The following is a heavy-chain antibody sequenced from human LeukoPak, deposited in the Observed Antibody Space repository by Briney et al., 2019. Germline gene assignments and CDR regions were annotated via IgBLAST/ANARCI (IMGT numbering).Heavy chain of an antibody. CDR3: ARVLRDSSGYYSEYYFDY. V-gene: IGHV1-18*01. J-gene: IGHJ4*02. D-gene: IGHD3-22*01. Sequence: ASVKVSCKASGYTFTSYGISWVRQAPGQGLEWMGWISAYNGNTNYAQKLQGRVTMTTDTSTRKAYMELRSLRSYDTAVYYCARVLRDSSGYYSEYYFDYWGQGTLVTVSS. CDR1: GYTFTSYG. CDR2: ISAYNGNT.